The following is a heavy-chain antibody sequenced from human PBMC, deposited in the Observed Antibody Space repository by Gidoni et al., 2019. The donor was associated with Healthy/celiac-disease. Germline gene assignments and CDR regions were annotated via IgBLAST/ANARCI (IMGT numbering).Heavy chain of an antibody. CDR1: GFTFSSYG. CDR3: AKDRSELGPLDY. J-gene: IGHJ4*02. V-gene: IGHV3-30*18. Sequence: QVQLVESGGGVVQPGRSLRLSCAAYGFTFSSYGMHWVRQAPGKGLEWLAVISYDGSNKYYADSVKGRFTISRDNSKNTLYLQMNSLRAEDTAVYYCAKDRSELGPLDYWGQGTLVTVSS. D-gene: IGHD1-26*01. CDR2: ISYDGSNK.